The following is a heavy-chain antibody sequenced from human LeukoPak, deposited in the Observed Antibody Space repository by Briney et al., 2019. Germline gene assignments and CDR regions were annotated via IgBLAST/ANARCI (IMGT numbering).Heavy chain of an antibody. CDR3: GRGPLGLPAAIGYFQY. CDR2: ISSSSSYI. D-gene: IGHD2-2*02. V-gene: IGHV3-21*04. J-gene: IGHJ1*01. CDR1: GFTFSSYS. Sequence: PGGSLRLSCAASGFTFSSYSMNWVRQAPGKGLEWVSSISSSSSYIYYADSVKGRFTISRDNSENTLYLQMSSLRAEDTAVYYCGRGPLGLPAAIGYFQYWGQGTLVTVSS.